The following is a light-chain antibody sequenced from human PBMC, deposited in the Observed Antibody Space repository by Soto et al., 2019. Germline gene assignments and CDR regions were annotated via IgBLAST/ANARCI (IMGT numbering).Light chain of an antibody. Sequence: QSVLTQPASVSGSPGQSITISCTGTGSDVGGYNYVSWYQQHPGKAPKLMIYDVSNRPSGVSNRFSGSKSGNTASLTISGLQAEDEADYYCSSYTSSSTVVFGGGTQLTVL. V-gene: IGLV2-14*01. CDR1: GSDVGGYNY. J-gene: IGLJ2*01. CDR3: SSYTSSSTVV. CDR2: DVS.